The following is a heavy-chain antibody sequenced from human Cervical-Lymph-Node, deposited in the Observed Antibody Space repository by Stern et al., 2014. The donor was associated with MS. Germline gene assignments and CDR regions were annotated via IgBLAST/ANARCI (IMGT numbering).Heavy chain of an antibody. Sequence: QVQLQESGPGLVKPSQTLSLTCSVSGASISGDDVFWSWIRQPPGRGLEWIGYTYYKSGTYSNPSIQSRVSFYLNPSRNQFSLNLTSVTAADAAVYYCATRRPHMTISGVLVPYDAFDIWGPGTMVAVSS. J-gene: IGHJ3*02. V-gene: IGHV4-30-4*01. CDR1: GASISGDDVF. D-gene: IGHD3-3*01. CDR3: ATRRPHMTISGVLVPYDAFDI. CDR2: TYYKSGT.